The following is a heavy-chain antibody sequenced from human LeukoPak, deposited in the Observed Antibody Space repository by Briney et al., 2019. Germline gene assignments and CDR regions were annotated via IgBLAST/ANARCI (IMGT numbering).Heavy chain of an antibody. CDR3: ATIYCSGGSCPSWFDP. J-gene: IGHJ5*02. CDR2: IYSSGRI. CDR1: GGSISSYY. Sequence: SETLSLTCTVTGGSISSYYWSWIRQPPGKGLEWIGSIYSSGRINYNPSLKSRGTISVDTSKKQSSLKRSSVTAADTAVYYCATIYCSGGSCPSWFDPWGQGTLVTVSS. V-gene: IGHV4-59*08. D-gene: IGHD2-15*01.